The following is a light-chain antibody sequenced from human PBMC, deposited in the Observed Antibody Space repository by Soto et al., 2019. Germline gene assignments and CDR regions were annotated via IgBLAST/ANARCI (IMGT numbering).Light chain of an antibody. J-gene: IGLJ1*01. CDR3: SSYAGTNIPYV. Sequence: QSALTPPPSASGAPGQSVTISCTGTSRDVGKYNYVSWYQQHPGKAPKLMMFEVNKRPSGVPDRFSGSKSGNTASLTVSGLQAEDEADYYCSSYAGTNIPYVFGTGTKVTVL. V-gene: IGLV2-8*01. CDR1: SRDVGKYNY. CDR2: EVN.